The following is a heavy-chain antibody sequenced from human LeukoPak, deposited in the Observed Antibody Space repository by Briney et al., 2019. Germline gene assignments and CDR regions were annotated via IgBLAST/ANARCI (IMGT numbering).Heavy chain of an antibody. CDR1: GYTFTSYG. J-gene: IGHJ4*01. CDR2: ISAYNGNT. V-gene: IGHV1-18*01. CDR3: ARDSPEMYYDILTGFDY. Sequence: GASVKVSCKASGYTFTSYGISWVRQAPGQGLEWMGWISAYNGNTNYAQKLQGRVTMTTDTSTSTAYMELRSLRSDDTAVYYCARDSPEMYYDILTGFDYWXXXXLVTVSS. D-gene: IGHD3-9*01.